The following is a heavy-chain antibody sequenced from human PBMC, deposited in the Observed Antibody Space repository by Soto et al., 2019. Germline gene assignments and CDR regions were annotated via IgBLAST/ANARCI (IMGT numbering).Heavy chain of an antibody. J-gene: IGHJ4*02. V-gene: IGHV3-11*01. Sequence: GGSLRLSCAASGFNFDDYYMSWIRQAPGKGLEWVAAINSDGTTTHYADSVKGRFTISRDNSKKTVYLQMNSLRVDDTAVYYCSRAAWVGHSGQGTMVTVSS. D-gene: IGHD2-15*01. CDR3: SRAAWVGH. CDR1: GFNFDDYY. CDR2: INSDGTTT.